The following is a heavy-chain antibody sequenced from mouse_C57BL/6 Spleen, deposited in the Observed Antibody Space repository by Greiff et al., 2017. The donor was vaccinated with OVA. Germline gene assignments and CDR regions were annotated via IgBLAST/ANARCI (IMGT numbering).Heavy chain of an antibody. Sequence: QVQLQQSGPELVKPGASVKISCKASGYAFSSSWMNWVKQRPGKGLEWIGRIYPGDGDPNYNGKFKGKATLTADNSSSTAYMQLSSLTSEDSAVDFCARRRDYYGSSDFDYWGQGTTLTVSS. D-gene: IGHD1-1*01. CDR1: GYAFSSSW. J-gene: IGHJ2*01. V-gene: IGHV1-82*01. CDR3: ARRRDYYGSSDFDY. CDR2: IYPGDGDP.